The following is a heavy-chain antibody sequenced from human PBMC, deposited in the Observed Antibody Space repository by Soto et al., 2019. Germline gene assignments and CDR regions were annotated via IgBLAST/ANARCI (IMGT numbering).Heavy chain of an antibody. Sequence: QVQLQESGPGLVKPSQTPSLTCTVSGGSIISATNYWSWIRQPPGKGLEWIGYIFYSGSTYYNPSLQSRITISMDTSKNQFSLKLSSVTAADTAVYYCVRRPRYCIGNNCYVPWYFDLWGRGTLVTVSS. V-gene: IGHV4-30-4*01. CDR1: GGSIISATNY. CDR2: IFYSGST. D-gene: IGHD2-2*01. J-gene: IGHJ2*01. CDR3: VRRPRYCIGNNCYVPWYFDL.